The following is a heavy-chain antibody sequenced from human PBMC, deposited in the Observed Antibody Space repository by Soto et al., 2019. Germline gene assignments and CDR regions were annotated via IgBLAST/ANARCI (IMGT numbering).Heavy chain of an antibody. D-gene: IGHD6-13*01. V-gene: IGHV4-59*01. CDR2: IYNSGST. Sequence: QVQLQESGPGLVKPSETLSLTCAVSGGSISSYYWSWIRQPPGKGLEWIGDIYNSGSTNYNPSLKSRVIISVEPSKNQFSLKLGSVTAADTAVYYCARHKGSSSWYPFDYWGQGTLVTVSS. CDR1: GGSISSYY. J-gene: IGHJ4*02. CDR3: ARHKGSSSWYPFDY.